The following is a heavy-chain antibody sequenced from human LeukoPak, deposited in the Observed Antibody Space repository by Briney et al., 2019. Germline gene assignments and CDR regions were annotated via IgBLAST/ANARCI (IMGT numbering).Heavy chain of an antibody. D-gene: IGHD3-10*01. J-gene: IGHJ3*02. V-gene: IGHV1-2*02. CDR1: GGTFSSYA. CDR3: ARGGTDMVRDAFDI. Sequence: ASVKVSCKASGGTFSSYAISWVRQAPGQGLEWMGWINPNSGGTSYAQKFQGRVTMTRDTSISTAYMELSRLRSDDTAVYYCARGGTDMVRDAFDIWGQGTMVTVSS. CDR2: INPNSGGT.